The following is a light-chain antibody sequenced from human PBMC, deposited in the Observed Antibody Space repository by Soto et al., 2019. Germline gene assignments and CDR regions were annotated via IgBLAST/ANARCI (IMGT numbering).Light chain of an antibody. CDR3: SSYAGSNILYV. J-gene: IGLJ1*01. Sequence: QSALTQPPSASGSPGQSVTISCTGTSSDVGGYNYVSWYQQYPGKAPKLMISEVSKRPSGVPDRFSGSKSGNTASLTVSGLQAEDEADYYCSSYAGSNILYVFETGTKLTVL. V-gene: IGLV2-8*01. CDR1: SSDVGGYNY. CDR2: EVS.